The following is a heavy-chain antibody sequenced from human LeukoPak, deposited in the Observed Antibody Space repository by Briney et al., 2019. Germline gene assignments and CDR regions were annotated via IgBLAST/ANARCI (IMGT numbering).Heavy chain of an antibody. CDR3: ATWAFYHNLDV. Sequence: GGSLRLSCAASGFTFSDYYMSWIRQAPGMGLEWVSYISSSGSTIYYADSVKGRFTISRDNAKNSLYLQMNSLTSEDTALYYCATWAFYHNLDVWGQGTTVIVSS. CDR2: ISSSGSTI. V-gene: IGHV3-11*01. D-gene: IGHD2/OR15-2a*01. CDR1: GFTFSDYY. J-gene: IGHJ6*02.